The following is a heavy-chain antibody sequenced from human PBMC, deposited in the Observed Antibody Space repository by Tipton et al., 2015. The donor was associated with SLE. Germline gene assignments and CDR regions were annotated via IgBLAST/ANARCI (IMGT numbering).Heavy chain of an antibody. Sequence: QVQLVQSGAEMKKAGSSVKVSCKASGYTFTYRYVHWVRQAPGQALECMGWITPFNGDTKYAQKFQDRVTITRDKSMNTAYMELSSLRFEDTAIYYCATRASYGDFDVWGQGTMVTVSS. CDR2: ITPFNGDT. D-gene: IGHD4-17*01. CDR3: ATRASYGDFDV. V-gene: IGHV1-45*02. J-gene: IGHJ3*01. CDR1: GYTFTYRY.